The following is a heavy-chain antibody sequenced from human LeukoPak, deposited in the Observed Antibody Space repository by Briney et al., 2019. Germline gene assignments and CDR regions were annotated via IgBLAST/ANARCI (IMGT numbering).Heavy chain of an antibody. J-gene: IGHJ6*03. CDR3: ARVGCSSTSCPMDV. V-gene: IGHV4-59*01. D-gene: IGHD2-2*01. Sequence: SETLSLTCTVSGGSISSYYWSWIRQPPGKGLEWIGYIYYSGSANYNPSLKSRVTISVDTSKNQFSLKLSSVTAADTAVYYCARVGCSSTSCPMDVWGKGTTVTVSS. CDR2: IYYSGSA. CDR1: GGSISSYY.